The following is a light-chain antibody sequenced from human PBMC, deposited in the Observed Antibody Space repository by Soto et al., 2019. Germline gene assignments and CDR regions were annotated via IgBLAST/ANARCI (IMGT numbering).Light chain of an antibody. Sequence: DIQMTQSPSSLSASGGDRVTITCRASQSISSYLNWYQQKPGKAPKLLIYAASSLQSGVPSRFSGSGSGTDFTLTISSLQPEDFATYYCQQSYSTPYTFGQGTKVDFK. CDR1: QSISSY. V-gene: IGKV1-39*01. CDR3: QQSYSTPYT. J-gene: IGKJ2*01. CDR2: AAS.